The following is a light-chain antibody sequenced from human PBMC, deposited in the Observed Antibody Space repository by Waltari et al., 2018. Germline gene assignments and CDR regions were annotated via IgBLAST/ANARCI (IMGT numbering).Light chain of an antibody. V-gene: IGKV1-39*01. Sequence: DIQMTQSPSSLSASVGDRVTITCRASQSIRSYLNWYQQKPGKAPKLLIYGASSLRSGVPSRFSGSGSGTDFTLTISSLQPEDFATYFCQQSYSTPFTFGPGTKVEFK. CDR2: GAS. CDR1: QSIRSY. J-gene: IGKJ3*01. CDR3: QQSYSTPFT.